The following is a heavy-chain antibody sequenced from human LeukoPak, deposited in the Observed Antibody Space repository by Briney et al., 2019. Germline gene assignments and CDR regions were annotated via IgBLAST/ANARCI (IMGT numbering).Heavy chain of an antibody. Sequence: SETLSLTCTVSGGSVRGDRYYWNWIRQPPGKGLEWVGEIYHSGSTIYNPSLKSRVTISVDMSKNQFSLKLNSVTAADTAVYFCARDQVTAAGTGGLGYWGQGTLVTVPS. CDR2: IYHSGST. CDR3: ARDQVTAAGTGGLGY. D-gene: IGHD6-13*01. CDR1: GGSVRGDRYY. V-gene: IGHV4-61*01. J-gene: IGHJ4*02.